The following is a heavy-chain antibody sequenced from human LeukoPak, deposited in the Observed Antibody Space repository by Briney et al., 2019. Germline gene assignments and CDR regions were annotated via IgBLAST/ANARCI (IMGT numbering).Heavy chain of an antibody. J-gene: IGHJ4*02. D-gene: IGHD6-19*01. Sequence: PGGSLRLSCAASGFTFSSYGMHWVRQAPGKGLEWVAVIWYDGSNKYYADSVKGRFTISRDNSKNTLYLQMNSLGAEDTAVYYCAREPGIAVAGPGYWGQGTLVTVSS. CDR1: GFTFSSYG. CDR2: IWYDGSNK. V-gene: IGHV3-33*01. CDR3: AREPGIAVAGPGY.